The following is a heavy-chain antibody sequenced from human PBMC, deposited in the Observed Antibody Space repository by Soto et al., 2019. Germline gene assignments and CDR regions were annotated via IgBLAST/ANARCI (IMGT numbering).Heavy chain of an antibody. CDR1: GYSISAYY. CDR3: GRDDYGIFPY. Sequence: QVQLVQSGTEVKKPGASVKVSCQASGYSISAYYIHWVRQAPGQGLEWMGWIDPKKGGTVSAQKFQGRLTMTRDTSISTVYMDLSGLTSDDTALYYCGRDDYGIFPYWGQGSLVTVSS. J-gene: IGHJ4*02. V-gene: IGHV1-2*02. CDR2: IDPKKGGT. D-gene: IGHD3-10*01.